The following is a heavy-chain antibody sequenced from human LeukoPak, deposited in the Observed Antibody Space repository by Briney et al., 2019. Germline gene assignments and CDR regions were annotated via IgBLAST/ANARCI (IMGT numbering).Heavy chain of an antibody. Sequence: ASVKVSCTTSGYTFIHYYMHRVRQASGEGFEWVGIVDPSGDIATYAQKFQGRVTLTTDTSTSTFYMELSSLRSEDTAIYYCARDSFGVRGFDHWGQGTPVTVSS. V-gene: IGHV1-46*01. CDR1: GYTFIHYY. D-gene: IGHD3-10*01. J-gene: IGHJ4*02. CDR3: ARDSFGVRGFDH. CDR2: VDPSGDIA.